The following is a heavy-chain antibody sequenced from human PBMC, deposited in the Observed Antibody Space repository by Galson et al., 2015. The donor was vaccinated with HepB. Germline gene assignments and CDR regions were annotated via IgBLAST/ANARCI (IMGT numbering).Heavy chain of an antibody. V-gene: IGHV3-11*06. CDR1: GFTFSDYY. CDR2: ISSSSSYT. CDR3: SYSSSWYYFDY. J-gene: IGHJ4*02. D-gene: IGHD6-13*01. Sequence: SLRLSCAASGFTFSDYYMSWIRQAPGKGLEWVSYISSSSSYTNYADSVKGRFTISRDNAKNSLYLQMNSLRAEDTAVYYCSYSSSWYYFDYWGQGTLVTVSS.